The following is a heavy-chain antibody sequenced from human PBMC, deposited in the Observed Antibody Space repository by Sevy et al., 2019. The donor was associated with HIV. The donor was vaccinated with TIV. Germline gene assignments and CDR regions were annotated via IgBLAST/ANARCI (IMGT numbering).Heavy chain of an antibody. V-gene: IGHV4-4*02. J-gene: IGHJ4*02. CDR1: DGSISSNNW. CDR2: IYHSGST. D-gene: IGHD3-22*01. Sequence: SETLSLTCDVSDGSISSNNWWSWVRQPPGKGLEWIGEIYHSGSTNYNPSLKSRATISVDKSKNQFSLKLNSVTAADTAVYYCARDHGNHDNSGYHFDFWGQRTLVTVSS. CDR3: ARDHGNHDNSGYHFDF.